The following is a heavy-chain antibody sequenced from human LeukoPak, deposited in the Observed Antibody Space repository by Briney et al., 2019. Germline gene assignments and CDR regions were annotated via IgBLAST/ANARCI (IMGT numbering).Heavy chain of an antibody. D-gene: IGHD3-22*01. J-gene: IGHJ4*02. CDR1: GITLSNYG. Sequence: GESLRLSCAVSGITLSNYGMSWVRQAPGKGLEWVAGISGSGGSTNYADSVKGRFTISKDSPKNTLYLQMNSLRAEDTAVYFCAKRGVVIRVILVGFHKEAYYFDSWGQGALVTVSS. CDR2: ISGSGGST. V-gene: IGHV3-23*01. CDR3: AKRGVVIRVILVGFHKEAYYFDS.